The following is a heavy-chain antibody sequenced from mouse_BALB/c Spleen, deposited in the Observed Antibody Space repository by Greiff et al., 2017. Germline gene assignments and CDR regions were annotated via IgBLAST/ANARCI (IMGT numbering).Heavy chain of an antibody. J-gene: IGHJ2*01. Sequence: QVQLKESGPGLVQPSQSLSITCTVSGFSLTSYGVHWVRQSPGKGLEWLGVIWSGGSTDYNAAFISRLSISKDNSKSQVFFKMNSLQANDTAIYYCARNSPYYGSRYFDYWGQGTTLTVSS. D-gene: IGHD1-1*01. V-gene: IGHV2-2*02. CDR3: ARNSPYYGSRYFDY. CDR1: GFSLTSYG. CDR2: IWSGGST.